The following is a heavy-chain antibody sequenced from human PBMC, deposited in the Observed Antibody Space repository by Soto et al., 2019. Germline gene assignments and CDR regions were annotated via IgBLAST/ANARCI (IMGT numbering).Heavy chain of an antibody. V-gene: IGHV3-30-3*01. J-gene: IGHJ4*02. CDR3: ARDPKTSGGQNWAFNYYDS. D-gene: IGHD7-27*01. Sequence: GGSLRLSCAASGFSFSISPMHWVRQAPGKGPEWVALISYDGTNKFYADSVKGRFTISRDNSKSTLYLQVDSLRPEDAAVYYCARDPKTSGGQNWAFNYYDSWGQGTLVTVSS. CDR1: GFSFSISP. CDR2: ISYDGTNK.